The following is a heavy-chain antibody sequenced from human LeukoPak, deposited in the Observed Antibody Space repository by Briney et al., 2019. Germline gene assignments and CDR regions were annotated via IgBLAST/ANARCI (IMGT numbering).Heavy chain of an antibody. Sequence: GASVKVSCKASGYTFTSYGISWVRQAPGQGPEWMGWISAYNGNTNYAQKLQGRVTMTTDTSTSTAYMELRSLRSDDTAVYYCARDDSGYSSSWYGFDYWGQGTLVTVSS. V-gene: IGHV1-18*01. D-gene: IGHD6-13*01. J-gene: IGHJ4*02. CDR3: ARDDSGYSSSWYGFDY. CDR1: GYTFTSYG. CDR2: ISAYNGNT.